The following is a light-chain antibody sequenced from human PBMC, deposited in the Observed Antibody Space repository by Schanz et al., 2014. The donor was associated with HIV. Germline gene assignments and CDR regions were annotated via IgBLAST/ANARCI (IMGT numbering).Light chain of an antibody. CDR3: QQYGSSGT. CDR1: QSVSSY. Sequence: EIVLTQSPATLSLSPGERATLSCRASQSVSSYLAWYQQKPGQAPTLLIYAASSRASGVPDRFSGSGSGADFTLTISTLEPEDFAVYYCQQYGSSGTFGPGTKVHIK. CDR2: AAS. J-gene: IGKJ3*01. V-gene: IGKV3-20*01.